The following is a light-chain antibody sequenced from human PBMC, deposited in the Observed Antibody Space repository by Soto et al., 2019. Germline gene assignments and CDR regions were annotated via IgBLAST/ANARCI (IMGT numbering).Light chain of an antibody. CDR1: QSVSSY. CDR3: QQRSNWPSYT. V-gene: IGKV3-11*01. J-gene: IGKJ2*01. Sequence: EIVLTQSPATLSLSPGERATLSCRASQSVSSYLAWYQQKPGQAPRLLIYDASNRPTGIPARFSGSGAGTEFTLAIGSLEHEDFELYYCQQRSNWPSYTFGQGTKLEIK. CDR2: DAS.